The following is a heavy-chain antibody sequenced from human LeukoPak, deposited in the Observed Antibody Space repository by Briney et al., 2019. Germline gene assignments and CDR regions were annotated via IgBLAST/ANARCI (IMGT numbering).Heavy chain of an antibody. V-gene: IGHV3-74*01. CDR3: ARDLAPNYYYYYMDV. J-gene: IGHJ6*03. CDR2: INSDGSST. CDR1: GFTFSSYW. Sequence: PGGSLRLSCAASGFTFSSYWMHWVRQAPGKGLVWVSRINSDGSSTSYADSVKGRFTISRDNAKNTLYLQMNSLRAEDTDVYYCARDLAPNYYYYYMDVWGKGTTVSVSS.